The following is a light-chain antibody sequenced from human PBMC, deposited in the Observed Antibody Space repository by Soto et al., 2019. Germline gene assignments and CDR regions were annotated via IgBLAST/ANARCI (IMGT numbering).Light chain of an antibody. CDR2: DAS. V-gene: IGKV1-5*01. J-gene: IGKJ3*01. Sequence: DIQMTQSPSTLSASVGDRVTITCRASQSISSWLAWYQQKTGKAPKLLIYDASSLESGVPSRFSGSGSGTEFTLTISSLQPDDFATYYCQQYNSYSPVTFGPGTKVDIK. CDR1: QSISSW. CDR3: QQYNSYSPVT.